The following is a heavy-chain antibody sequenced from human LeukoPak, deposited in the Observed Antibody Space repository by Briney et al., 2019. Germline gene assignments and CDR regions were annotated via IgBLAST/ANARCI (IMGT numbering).Heavy chain of an antibody. CDR1: GGSISSGDYY. D-gene: IGHD3-22*01. CDR3: ARGTRYYYDSSGYYSGNNWFDP. V-gene: IGHV4-30-4*01. Sequence: SETLSLTCTVSGGSISSGDYYWSWIRQPPGKGLEWIGYIYYSGSTYYNPSLKSRVTISVDTSKNQFSLKLSSVTAADTAVYYCARGTRYYYDSSGYYSGNNWFDPWGQGTLVTVSS. J-gene: IGHJ5*02. CDR2: IYYSGST.